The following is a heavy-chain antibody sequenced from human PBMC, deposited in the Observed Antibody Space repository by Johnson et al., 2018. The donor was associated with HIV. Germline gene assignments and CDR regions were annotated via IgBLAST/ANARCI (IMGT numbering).Heavy chain of an antibody. J-gene: IGHJ3*02. V-gene: IGHV3-30-3*01. CDR1: EFTFGSFT. CDR2: ISYDACNK. Sequence: QVQLVESGGGVVQPGRSLTLSCAASEFTFGSFTLHWVRQAPGKGLEWVAVISYDACNKYYADSLNGRFTISRDNSKNPLYLQMKSLRAEDTAVYYCPSLINYNVWSGYSGSDAFDIWGQGTMVTVSS. CDR3: PSLINYNVWSGYSGSDAFDI. D-gene: IGHD3-3*01.